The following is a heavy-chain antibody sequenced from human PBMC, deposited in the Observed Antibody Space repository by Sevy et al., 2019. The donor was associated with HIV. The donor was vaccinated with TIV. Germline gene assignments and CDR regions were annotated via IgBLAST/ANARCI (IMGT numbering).Heavy chain of an antibody. CDR2: IYYSGST. V-gene: IGHV4-59*13. CDR1: GGSISSYY. CDR3: ARDNNGAFDI. D-gene: IGHD1-20*01. J-gene: IGHJ3*02. Sequence: SETLSLTCTVSGGSISSYYWSWIRQPPGKGLEWIGYIYYSGSTNYNPSLKSRVTISVDTSKNQFSLKLGSVTAADTAVYYCARDNNGAFDIWGQGTMVTVSS.